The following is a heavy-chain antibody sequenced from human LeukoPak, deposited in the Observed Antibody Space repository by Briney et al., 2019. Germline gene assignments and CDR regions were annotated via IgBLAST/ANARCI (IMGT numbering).Heavy chain of an antibody. CDR2: IDSDGTNR. CDR3: VADSGNRSGGDL. J-gene: IGHJ5*02. V-gene: IGHV3-74*01. Sequence: GGSLRLSCAASGFTFSRYWMHWVRHAPGKGLVWVSRIDSDGTNRDYADSVKGRFTISRDNAKNTVYLQMNSLRPEDTALYYCVADSGNRSGGDLWGQGTLVTVSS. D-gene: IGHD1-26*01. CDR1: GFTFSRYW.